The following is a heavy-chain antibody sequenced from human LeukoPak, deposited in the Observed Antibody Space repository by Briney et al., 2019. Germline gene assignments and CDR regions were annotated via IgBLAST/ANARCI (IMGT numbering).Heavy chain of an antibody. D-gene: IGHD3-3*01. V-gene: IGHV5-51*01. Sequence: PGDSDTRYSPSFQGQVTISPDKSISTAYLQWSSLKASDTAMYYCARQDSDTIFDYYYMDVWGKGTTVTVSS. CDR3: ARQDSDTIFDYYYMDV. CDR2: PGDSDT. J-gene: IGHJ6*03.